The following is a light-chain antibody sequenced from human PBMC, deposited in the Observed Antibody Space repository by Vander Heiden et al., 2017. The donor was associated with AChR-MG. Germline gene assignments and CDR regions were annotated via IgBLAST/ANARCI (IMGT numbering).Light chain of an antibody. Sequence: DIVMTQSPDSLAVSLGEKATINCKSSQTVLYSPNNKNYLAWYQQKPGQPPKLLIYWASTRESGVPDRFSGSGSGTDFTLTISSLQAEDVAVYYCQQYYSTPPWTFGQRTKVEIK. CDR2: WAS. CDR3: QQYYSTPPWT. CDR1: QTVLYSPNNKNY. V-gene: IGKV4-1*01. J-gene: IGKJ1*01.